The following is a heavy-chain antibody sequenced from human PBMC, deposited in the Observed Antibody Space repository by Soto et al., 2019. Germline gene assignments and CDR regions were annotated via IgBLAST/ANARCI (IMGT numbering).Heavy chain of an antibody. CDR1: GGSISSGGYY. J-gene: IGHJ4*02. D-gene: IGHD4-17*01. Sequence: QVQLQESGPGLVKPSQTLSLTCTVSGGSISSGGYYWSWIRQHPGKGLEWIGYIYYSGRTYYNPSLKGRVTISVDTSKNQFSLKLSSVTAADTAVYYCARGRGTVTTVTTHLDYWGQGTLVTVSS. CDR3: ARGRGTVTTVTTHLDY. V-gene: IGHV4-31*03. CDR2: IYYSGRT.